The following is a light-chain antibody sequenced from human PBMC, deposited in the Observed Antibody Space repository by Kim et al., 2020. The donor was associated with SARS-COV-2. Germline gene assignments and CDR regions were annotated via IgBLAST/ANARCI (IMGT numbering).Light chain of an antibody. CDR3: QQYNNWPPIT. V-gene: IGKV3-15*01. CDR1: QSVYSN. Sequence: SPGERVHLSCRASQSVYSNLAWYQQKPGQAPRLLIYGASTRATGIPGRFSGSGSGTEFTLTISSLQSEDFAVYYCQQYNNWPPITFGQGTRLEIK. CDR2: GAS. J-gene: IGKJ5*01.